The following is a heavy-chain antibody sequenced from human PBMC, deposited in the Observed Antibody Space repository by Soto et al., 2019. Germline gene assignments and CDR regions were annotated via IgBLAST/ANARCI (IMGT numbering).Heavy chain of an antibody. CDR3: ARLVRGVFSCIDS. CDR1: GGSVNNYY. D-gene: IGHD3-10*01. V-gene: IGHV4-59*08. Sequence: SETLSLTCTVSGGSVNNYYWSWIRQPPGKRLEWIGYIYYTGSTNYNPSLESRVTISLDTSSNQFSLKVNSVTAADTAVYHRARLVRGVFSCIDSWGHGILLTVSS. J-gene: IGHJ5*01. CDR2: IYYTGST.